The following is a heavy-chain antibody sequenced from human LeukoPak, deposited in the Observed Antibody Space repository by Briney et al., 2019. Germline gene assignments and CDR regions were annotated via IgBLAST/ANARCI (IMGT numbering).Heavy chain of an antibody. CDR1: GFTFSSYS. J-gene: IGHJ4*02. D-gene: IGHD3-22*01. CDR2: IGGSSTYK. CDR3: ARDHGDSSGYFFSYFDY. V-gene: IGHV3-21*01. Sequence: PGGSLRLSCAASGFTFSSYSMNWVRQAPGKGLEWVSSIGGSSTYKYFTDSVKGRFTISRDNAKNSLYLQMNSLRAEDTAVYYCARDHGDSSGYFFSYFDYWGQGTLVTVSS.